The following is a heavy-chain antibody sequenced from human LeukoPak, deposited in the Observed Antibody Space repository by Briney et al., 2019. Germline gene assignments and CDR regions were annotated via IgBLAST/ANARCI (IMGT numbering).Heavy chain of an antibody. Sequence: GGSLRLSCAASGFTFDDYAMHWVRQAPGKGLEWVSGISWNSGSIGYADSVKGRFTISRDNAKNSLYLQMNSLRAEDTALYYCAITWEFDAFDIWGQGTMVTVSS. D-gene: IGHD3-16*01. V-gene: IGHV3-9*01. J-gene: IGHJ3*02. CDR3: AITWEFDAFDI. CDR2: ISWNSGSI. CDR1: GFTFDDYA.